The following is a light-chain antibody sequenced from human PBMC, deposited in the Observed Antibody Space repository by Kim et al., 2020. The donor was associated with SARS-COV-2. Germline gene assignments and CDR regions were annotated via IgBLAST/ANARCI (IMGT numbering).Light chain of an antibody. CDR2: QAS. J-gene: IGKJ2*01. CDR3: QHYNSYPYA. Sequence: YASVGDRVTITCRASQSISSRLAWYQQKPGKAPKLLIYQASTLESGVPSTFSGSGSGTEFSLTISSLQPDDFATYYCQHYNSYPYAFGQGTKLEIK. CDR1: QSISSR. V-gene: IGKV1-5*01.